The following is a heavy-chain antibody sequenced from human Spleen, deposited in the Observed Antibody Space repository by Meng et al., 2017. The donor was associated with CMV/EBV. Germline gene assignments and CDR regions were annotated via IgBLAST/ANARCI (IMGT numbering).Heavy chain of an antibody. CDR3: ARNSYGEHFDY. D-gene: IGHD5-18*01. J-gene: IGHJ4*02. CDR1: GFTFSSHW. V-gene: IGHV3-7*01. CDR2: INQDGSQK. Sequence: GGSLRLSCAASGFTFSSHWMTWVRQAPGEGLEWVANINQDGSQKNYVDSVKGRFTISRDNAKNSLFLQMNSLRAEDTAVYYCARNSYGEHFDYWGQGTLVTVSS.